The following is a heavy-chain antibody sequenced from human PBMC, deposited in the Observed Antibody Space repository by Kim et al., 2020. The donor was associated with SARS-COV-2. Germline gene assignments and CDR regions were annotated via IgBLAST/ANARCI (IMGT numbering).Heavy chain of an antibody. J-gene: IGHJ4*02. D-gene: IGHD2-8*01. Sequence: ANYAQKFQGRVTITADKTTSTAYMGLSSLRSEDTAVYYCARDGVGADFDYWGQGTLVTVSS. CDR2: A. V-gene: IGHV1-69*04. CDR3: ARDGVGADFDY.